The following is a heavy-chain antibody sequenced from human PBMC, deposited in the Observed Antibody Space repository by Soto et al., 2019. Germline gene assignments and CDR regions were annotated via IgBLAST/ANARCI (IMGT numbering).Heavy chain of an antibody. CDR1: GFTFSSYS. Sequence: NPGGSLRLSCAASGFTFSSYSMNWVRQAPGKGLEWVSSISSSSFSINYADSVKGRFSISRDNAQNSLHLQMNNLRAEDTAVYYCARNEASNFYGMDVWGQGTTVTVSS. D-gene: IGHD6-6*01. CDR2: ISSSSFSI. V-gene: IGHV3-21*01. CDR3: ARNEASNFYGMDV. J-gene: IGHJ6*02.